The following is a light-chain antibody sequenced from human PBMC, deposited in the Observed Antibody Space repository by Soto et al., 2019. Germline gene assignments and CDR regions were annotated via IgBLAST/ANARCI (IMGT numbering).Light chain of an antibody. CDR2: DAS. J-gene: IGKJ4*01. Sequence: DIEMTQSPSTLSASVGDRVTITCRAGQTISSWLAWYQQKPGKAPNLLIYDASSLESGVPSRFSGSGSGTEFTLTISSLHPDDFATYYCQQYHSYPLTFGGGTKVEIK. CDR3: QQYHSYPLT. CDR1: QTISSW. V-gene: IGKV1-5*01.